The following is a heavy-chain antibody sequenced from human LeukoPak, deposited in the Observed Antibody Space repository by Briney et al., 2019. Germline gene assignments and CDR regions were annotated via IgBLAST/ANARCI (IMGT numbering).Heavy chain of an antibody. CDR3: AKDSRGYSGYDFDS. V-gene: IGHV3-23*01. CDR1: GFTFKSYA. J-gene: IGHJ4*02. CDR2: ISGVGAST. D-gene: IGHD5-12*01. Sequence: GGSLRLSCAASGFTFKSYAMSWVRQAPGKGLEWVSGISGVGASTYYADSVKGRFTLSRDNSKKKLYLQMNSLRAEDTAVYYCAKDSRGYSGYDFDSWGQGSLVTVSS.